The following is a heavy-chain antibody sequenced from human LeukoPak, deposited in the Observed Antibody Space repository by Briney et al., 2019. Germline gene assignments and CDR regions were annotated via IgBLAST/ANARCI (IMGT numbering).Heavy chain of an antibody. CDR1: GYSFIRNW. CDR3: ARLGTSATYFEF. D-gene: IGHD2-15*01. CDR2: ICPGDSDT. V-gene: IGHV5-51*01. J-gene: IGHJ4*02. Sequence: GESLKISCKGSGYSFIRNWIGWVRQMPGKGLEWMAIICPGDSDTRYSPSFQGQVTISADKSISTAYLQWSSLTASDTAMNYCARLGTSATYFEFWGQGTLVTVSS.